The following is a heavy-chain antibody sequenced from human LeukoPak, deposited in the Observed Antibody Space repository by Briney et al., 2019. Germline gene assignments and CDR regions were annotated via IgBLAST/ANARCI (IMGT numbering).Heavy chain of an antibody. Sequence: SQTLSLTCAVSGASFSADYWSWLRQPPGKGLEWIAEINHSGRSNFNPSLQGRVTISVDTSKNQFSLDLSSVTAADTARYCCARGLYDSGDYYYGIRAYYFDQWGQGTLVTVSS. CDR3: ARGLYDSGDYYYGIRAYYFDQ. D-gene: IGHD3-22*01. J-gene: IGHJ4*02. CDR1: GASFSADY. V-gene: IGHV4-34*01. CDR2: INHSGRS.